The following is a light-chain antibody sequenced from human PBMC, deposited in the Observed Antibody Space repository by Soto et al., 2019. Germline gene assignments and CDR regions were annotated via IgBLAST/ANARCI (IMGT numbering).Light chain of an antibody. V-gene: IGLV1-51*02. J-gene: IGLJ1*01. CDR1: SSNIGNNY. Sequence: QSVLTQPPSVSAAPGQKVTISCSGSSSNIGNNYVSWYQQLPGTATKLLIYENNKRPSGIPDRFSGSKSGTSATLGITGLQTGDESDNYCGACESSLRARFVFGTGTNLTDL. CDR3: GACESSLRARFV. CDR2: ENN.